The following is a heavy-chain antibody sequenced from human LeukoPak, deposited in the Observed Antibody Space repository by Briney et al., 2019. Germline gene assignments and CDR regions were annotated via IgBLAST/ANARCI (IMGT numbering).Heavy chain of an antibody. Sequence: PSETLSLTCAVYGGSFSGYYWTWIRQPPGKGLEWIGEINHSGSTNYNPSLKSRVTISVDTSKNHFSLKLSSVTAADTAVYYCARRQYGGYSDYWGQGTLVTVSS. CDR3: ARRQYGGYSDY. V-gene: IGHV4-34*01. CDR1: GGSFSGYY. J-gene: IGHJ4*02. CDR2: INHSGST. D-gene: IGHD5-12*01.